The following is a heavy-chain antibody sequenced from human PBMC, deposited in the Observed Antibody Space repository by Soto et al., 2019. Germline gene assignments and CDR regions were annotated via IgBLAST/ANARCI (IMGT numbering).Heavy chain of an antibody. J-gene: IGHJ6*02. CDR3: ARIAWLVQEIYYYGMDV. Sequence: QVTLKESGPVLVKPTETLTLTCTVSGFSLSNARMGVSWIRQPPGKALEWLAHIFSNDEKSYSTSLKSRLTISKDTSKSQVVLTMTNMDPVDTATYYCARIAWLVQEIYYYGMDVWGQGTTVTVSS. V-gene: IGHV2-26*01. CDR2: IFSNDEK. CDR1: GFSLSNARMG. D-gene: IGHD6-19*01.